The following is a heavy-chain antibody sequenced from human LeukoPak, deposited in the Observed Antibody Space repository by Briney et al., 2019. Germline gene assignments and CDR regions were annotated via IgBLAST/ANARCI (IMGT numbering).Heavy chain of an antibody. CDR3: TRVGSSFFYFFDF. Sequence: GRSLRLSCTTSGFTLGDYGLTCVRQAPGKGLEWVGFIRSKAFGGTTEYAASVKGRFTISRDDSKSIAYLQMSSLKTEDTAVYYCTRVGSSFFYFFDFWGQGTLVTVSS. V-gene: IGHV3-49*04. CDR1: GFTLGDYG. J-gene: IGHJ4*02. CDR2: IRSKAFGGTT. D-gene: IGHD6-13*01.